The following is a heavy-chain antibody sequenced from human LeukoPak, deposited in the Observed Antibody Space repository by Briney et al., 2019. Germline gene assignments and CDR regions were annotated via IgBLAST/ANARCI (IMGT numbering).Heavy chain of an antibody. Sequence: SETLSLTCTVSGGSISSYYWSWIRQPPGKGLEWIGYIYYSGSANYNPSLKSRVTISVDTSKNQFSLKLSSVTAADTAVYYCASGDYAYYYYYMDVWDKGTTVTVSS. D-gene: IGHD4-17*01. CDR2: IYYSGSA. CDR1: GGSISSYY. CDR3: ASGDYAYYYYYMDV. J-gene: IGHJ6*03. V-gene: IGHV4-59*08.